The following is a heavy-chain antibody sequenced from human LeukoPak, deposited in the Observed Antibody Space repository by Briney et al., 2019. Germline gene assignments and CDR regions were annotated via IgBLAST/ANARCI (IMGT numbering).Heavy chain of an antibody. CDR2: INHSGST. CDR3: ARSGSGYLRYYFDY. D-gene: IGHD5-12*01. J-gene: IGHJ4*02. CDR1: GGSFSGYY. Sequence: SETPSLTCAVYGGSFSGYYWSWIRQPPGKGLEWIGEINHSGSTNYNPSLKSRVTISVDTSKNQFSLKLSSVTAAGTAVYYCARSGSGYLRYYFDYWGQGTLVTVSS. V-gene: IGHV4-34*01.